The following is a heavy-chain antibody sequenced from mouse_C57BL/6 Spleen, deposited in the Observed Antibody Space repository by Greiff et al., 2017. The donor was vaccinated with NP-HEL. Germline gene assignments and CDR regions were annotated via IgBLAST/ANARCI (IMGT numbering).Heavy chain of an antibody. Sequence: VQLQQSGTVLARPGASVKMSCKTSGYTFTSYWMHWVKQRPGQGLEWIGAIYPGNSDTSYNQKFKGKAKLTAVTSASTAYMELSSLTNEDSAVYYSTRWGTSYNLYWGQGTLVTVSA. CDR1: GYTFTSYW. J-gene: IGHJ3*01. V-gene: IGHV1-5*01. CDR2: IYPGNSDT. D-gene: IGHD1-1*01. CDR3: TRWGTSYNLY.